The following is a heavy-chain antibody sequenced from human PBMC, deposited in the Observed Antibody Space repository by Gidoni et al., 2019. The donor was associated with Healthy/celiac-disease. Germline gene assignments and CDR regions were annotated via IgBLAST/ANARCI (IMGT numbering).Heavy chain of an antibody. J-gene: IGHJ4*02. Sequence: EVQLLESGGGLVQPGGSLRLSCTDSGFTFSSYAMSWVRQAPGKGLEWVSAISGSGGSTYYADSVKGLFTISRDNSKNTLYLQMNSLRAEDTAVYYCAKTYYYDSSGYSPLDYWGQGTLVTVSS. CDR1: GFTFSSYA. CDR3: AKTYYYDSSGYSPLDY. CDR2: ISGSGGST. V-gene: IGHV3-23*01. D-gene: IGHD3-22*01.